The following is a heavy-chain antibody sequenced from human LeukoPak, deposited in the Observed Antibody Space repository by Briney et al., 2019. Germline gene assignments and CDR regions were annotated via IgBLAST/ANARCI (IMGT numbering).Heavy chain of an antibody. J-gene: IGHJ1*01. CDR1: GFNFSSYD. D-gene: IGHD3-22*01. CDR3: ARGIFDSSGAEYFQN. Sequence: PGGALRLSCGASGFNFSSYDMYWVGRDPGEGLEWVSNIRTAGDTYYADTVTGRFPISRANAKNSLYLQMHSLRAGDTAISYCARGIFDSSGAEYFQNGGRDT. CDR2: IRTAGDT. V-gene: IGHV3-13*01.